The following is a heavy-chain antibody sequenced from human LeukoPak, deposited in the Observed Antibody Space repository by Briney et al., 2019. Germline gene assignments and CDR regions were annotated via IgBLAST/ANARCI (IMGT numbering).Heavy chain of an antibody. V-gene: IGHV3-23*01. J-gene: IGHJ4*02. CDR2: ISGSGGST. Sequence: GGSLRLSCAASGFTFSSYAMSWVRQAPGKGLEWVSAISGSGGSTYYADSVKGRFTISRDNSKNTLYLQMNSLRAEDTAVYYCAKDDSAIGITIFGVAKINFDYWGQGTLVTVSS. D-gene: IGHD3-3*01. CDR1: GFTFSSYA. CDR3: AKDDSAIGITIFGVAKINFDY.